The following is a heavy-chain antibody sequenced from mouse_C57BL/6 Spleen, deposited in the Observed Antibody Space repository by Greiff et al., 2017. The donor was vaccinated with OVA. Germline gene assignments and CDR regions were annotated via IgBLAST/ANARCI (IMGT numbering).Heavy chain of an antibody. CDR3: ARGAHALFDY. Sequence: VQLQQSGPELVKPGASVKISCKASGYAFSSSWMNWVKQRPGKGLEWIGLIYPGDGDTNYNGKFKGKATLTADKSSSTAYMQLSSLTSEDSAVYFCARGAHALFDYWGQGTTLTVSS. J-gene: IGHJ2*01. D-gene: IGHD1-3*01. CDR1: GYAFSSSW. CDR2: IYPGDGDT. V-gene: IGHV1-82*01.